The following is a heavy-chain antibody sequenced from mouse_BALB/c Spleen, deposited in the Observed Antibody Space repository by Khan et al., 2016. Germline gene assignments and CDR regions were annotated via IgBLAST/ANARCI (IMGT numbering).Heavy chain of an antibody. CDR2: INSNGGST. D-gene: IGHD1-2*01. CDR3: ARGCYSYHYFDY. Sequence: EVELVESGGGLVQPGGSLKLSCAAPGFTFSSYGMSWVRQTPDKRLELVATINSNGGSTYYPDSVKGRFTISRDNATNTLYLQMSSLKSEDTAMESCARGCYSYHYFDYWGQGTTLTVS. V-gene: IGHV5-6-3*01. CDR1: GFTFSSYG. J-gene: IGHJ2*01.